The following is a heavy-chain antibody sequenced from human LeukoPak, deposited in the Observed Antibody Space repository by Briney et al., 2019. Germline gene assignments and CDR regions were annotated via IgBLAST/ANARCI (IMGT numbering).Heavy chain of an antibody. CDR2: IRSKAYGGTT. CDR3: TRDGEDDFWSGYYFDY. D-gene: IGHD3-3*01. CDR1: GFTFGDYA. Sequence: PGRSLRLSCTASGFTFGDYAMSWVRQAPGKGLEWVGFIRSKAYGGTTEYAASVKGRFTISRDDSKSIAYLQTNSLKTEDKAVYYCTRDGEDDFWSGYYFDYWGQGTLVTVSS. V-gene: IGHV3-49*04. J-gene: IGHJ4*02.